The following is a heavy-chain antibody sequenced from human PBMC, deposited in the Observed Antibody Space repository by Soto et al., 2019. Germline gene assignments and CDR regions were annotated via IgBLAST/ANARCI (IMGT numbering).Heavy chain of an antibody. Sequence: SETLSLTCTVSGVSISSFYWSWIRQPPGKGLEWIAYIHNSGTINYNPSLKSRVTISLDTSKNQFSLKLGSVTAADTAVYYCARTLNCGCSDSWGQGTLVTVS. D-gene: IGHD2-21*01. J-gene: IGHJ4*02. CDR3: ARTLNCGCSDS. V-gene: IGHV4-59*01. CDR1: GVSISSFY. CDR2: IHNSGTI.